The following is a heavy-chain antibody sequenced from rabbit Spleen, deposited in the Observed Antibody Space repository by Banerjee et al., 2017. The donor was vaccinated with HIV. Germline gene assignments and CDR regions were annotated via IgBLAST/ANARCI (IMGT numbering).Heavy chain of an antibody. CDR1: GFSFSSSYY. D-gene: IGHD7-1*01. CDR3: ARDTGTSFSSYGMDL. Sequence: QEQLVESGGGLVQPEGSLTLTCTASGFSFSSSYYICWVRQAPGKGLEWIGCIYTGSGSTYYANWAKGRFTISKASSTTVTLQMTSLTVADTATYFCARDTGTSFSSYGMDLWGQGTLVTVS. J-gene: IGHJ6*01. CDR2: IYTGSGST. V-gene: IGHV1S45*01.